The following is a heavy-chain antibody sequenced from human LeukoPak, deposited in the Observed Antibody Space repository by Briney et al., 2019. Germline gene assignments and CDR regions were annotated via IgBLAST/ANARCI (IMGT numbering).Heavy chain of an antibody. CDR2: IKQDGSEK. J-gene: IGHJ3*02. CDR1: TFTFSNYW. V-gene: IGHV3-7*03. D-gene: IGHD1-14*01. Sequence: GGSLRLSCAASTFTFSNYWMSWVRQAPGKGLEWVANIKQDGSEKYYVDSVKGRFTISRDNAKTSLYLQMNSLRAEDTAVYYCARDVSAAGATGTFDIWGQGTMVTVSS. CDR3: ARDVSAAGATGTFDI.